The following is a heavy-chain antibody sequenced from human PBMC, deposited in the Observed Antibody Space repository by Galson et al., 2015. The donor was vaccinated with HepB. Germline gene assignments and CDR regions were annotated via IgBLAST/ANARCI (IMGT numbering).Heavy chain of an antibody. J-gene: IGHJ4*02. CDR2: ISTYNGNT. V-gene: IGHV1-18*01. CDR1: GYTFKSYG. D-gene: IGHD3-22*01. Sequence: SVTVSCKASGYTFKSYGISWVRQAPGQGLESMGWISTYNGNTNYAQKFQGRVTWTTDTSTSTTYMELRSLTSDDTAVYYCARGYYYDSRGHDNWGQGTLVTVSS. CDR3: ARGYYYDSRGHDN.